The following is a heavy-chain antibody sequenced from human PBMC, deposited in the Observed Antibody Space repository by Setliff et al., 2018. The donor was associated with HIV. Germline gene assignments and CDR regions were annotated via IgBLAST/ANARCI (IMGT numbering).Heavy chain of an antibody. CDR3: AKLDNYAFY. J-gene: IGHJ4*02. CDR2: ILANGLTT. V-gene: IGHV3-23*01. D-gene: IGHD2-2*01. Sequence: GGSLRLSCAASGFTFTNYAMAWVRQAPGKGLEWVSTILANGLTTVYADSAKGRFTISRDNSNNTLYLQMNSLRAEDTALYYCAKLDNYAFYWGQGTLVTVPQ. CDR1: GFTFTNYA.